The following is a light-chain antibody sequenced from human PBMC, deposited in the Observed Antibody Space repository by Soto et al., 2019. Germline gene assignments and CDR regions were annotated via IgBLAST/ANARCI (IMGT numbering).Light chain of an antibody. CDR2: GNS. Sequence: QSVLTQPPSVSGAPGQRVTISCTGSSSNIGAGYDVHWYQQLPGTAPKLLIYGNSTRPSGVPDRFSGSKSGTSASLAITGLQAEDEADYYCQSYDSSLSVLDVFGTGTKVTVL. V-gene: IGLV1-40*01. CDR3: QSYDSSLSVLDV. J-gene: IGLJ1*01. CDR1: SSNIGAGYD.